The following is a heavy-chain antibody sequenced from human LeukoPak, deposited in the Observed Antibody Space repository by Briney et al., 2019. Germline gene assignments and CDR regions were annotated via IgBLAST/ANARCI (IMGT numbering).Heavy chain of an antibody. J-gene: IGHJ4*02. CDR3: ARDSIVTIFGVVITDY. CDR1: GFTFSSYW. Sequence: GGALRLSCAASGFTFSSYWMTWVRQAPGKGLEWVANIKQDGSEAYYVDSVKGRFTVSRDNAKNSLYLQMNSLRAEDTAVYYCARDSIVTIFGVVITDYWGQGTLVTVTS. CDR2: IKQDGSEA. D-gene: IGHD3-3*01. V-gene: IGHV3-7*01.